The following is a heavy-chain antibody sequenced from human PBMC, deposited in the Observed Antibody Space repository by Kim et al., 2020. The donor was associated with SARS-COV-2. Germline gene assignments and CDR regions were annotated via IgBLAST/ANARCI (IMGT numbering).Heavy chain of an antibody. CDR3: ARGLGLGY. V-gene: IGHV3-7*04. J-gene: IGHJ4*02. CDR2: IKEDGSEK. CDR1: GFTFSNYW. D-gene: IGHD3-22*01. Sequence: GGSLRLSCAASGFTFSNYWMSWVRQAPGKGLEWVANIKEDGSEKYYVDSVKGRFTISSDNAKTSLFIQMSSLRAEATAVYYCARGLGLGYWGQGTLVTVS.